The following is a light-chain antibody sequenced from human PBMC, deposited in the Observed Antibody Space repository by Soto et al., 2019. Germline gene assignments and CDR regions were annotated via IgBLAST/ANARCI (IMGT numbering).Light chain of an antibody. CDR2: DVS. Sequence: QSALTQPASVSGSPGQSITISCTGTSSDVGGYNFASWYQQHPGKAPKLMIYDVSNRPSGVSNRFSGSKSGNTASLTISGLQAEDEADYYCSSYTTSSTLVFGTGTKLTVL. V-gene: IGLV2-14*01. CDR1: SSDVGGYNF. CDR3: SSYTTSSTLV. J-gene: IGLJ1*01.